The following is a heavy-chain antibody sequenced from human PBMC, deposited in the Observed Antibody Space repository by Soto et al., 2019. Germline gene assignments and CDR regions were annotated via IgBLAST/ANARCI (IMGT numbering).Heavy chain of an antibody. D-gene: IGHD5-18*01. CDR1: GFTFSSYV. CDR2: ISYDGGNK. J-gene: IGHJ6*02. CDR3: AKDSGYSYGCMDV. V-gene: IGHV3-30*18. Sequence: GGSLRLSCAASGFTFSSYVMHWVRQAPGKGLEWVAVISYDGGNKYYADSVKGRFTISRDNSKNTLYLQMNSLRAEDTAVYYCAKDSGYSYGCMDVWGQGTTVTVSS.